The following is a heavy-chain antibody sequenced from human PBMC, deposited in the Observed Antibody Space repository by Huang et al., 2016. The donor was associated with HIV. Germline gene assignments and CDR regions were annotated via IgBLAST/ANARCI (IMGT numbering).Heavy chain of an antibody. Sequence: EVELAESGGGSVRPGQSLRLSCVGSGFIFSDYWMHWVRQIPGKGLMWVARMESAGSSTSYAYAVKCRFTIYRDNAKNTVYLQMSSLRVDDTAVYYCVRAKEKGYDFWSGYRYWGQGVQVTVSS. J-gene: IGHJ4*01. CDR1: GFIFSDYW. CDR3: VRAKEKGYDFWSGYRY. D-gene: IGHD3-3*01. CDR2: MESAGSST. V-gene: IGHV3-74*02.